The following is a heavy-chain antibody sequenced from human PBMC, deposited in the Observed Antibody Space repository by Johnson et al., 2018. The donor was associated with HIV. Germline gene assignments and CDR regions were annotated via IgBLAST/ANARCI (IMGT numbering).Heavy chain of an antibody. CDR2: FSFDGVCE. CDR3: ARRGGSGWSAFDI. Sequence: SGFTFDDYGMSWVRRALGKGLDWVAIFSFDGVCEECADSVKGPFIISRDNAKNSLYLQMNSLRAEDTALYYCARRGGSGWSAFDIWGQGTMVTVSS. CDR1: GFTFDDYG. V-gene: IGHV3-20*03. D-gene: IGHD6-19*01. J-gene: IGHJ3*02.